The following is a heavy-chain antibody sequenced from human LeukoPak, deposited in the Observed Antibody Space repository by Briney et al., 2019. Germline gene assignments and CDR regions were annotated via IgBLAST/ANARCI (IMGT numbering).Heavy chain of an antibody. Sequence: PGGSLRLSCAASGFTFSDYYMSWIRQAPGKGLEWVSYISSSSVYMHYADSVKGRFTISRDNAKNTLYLQMSSLRTEDTAVYYCAQDYGADYWGQGTLVTVSS. D-gene: IGHD4-17*01. CDR3: AQDYGADY. V-gene: IGHV3-11*06. J-gene: IGHJ4*02. CDR2: ISSSSVYM. CDR1: GFTFSDYY.